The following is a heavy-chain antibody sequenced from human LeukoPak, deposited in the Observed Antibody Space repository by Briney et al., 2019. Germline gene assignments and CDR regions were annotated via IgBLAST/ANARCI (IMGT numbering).Heavy chain of an antibody. Sequence: GGSLRLSCAASGFTFSSYAMHWVRQAPGKGLEWVAVISYDGSNKYYADSVKGRFTISRDNSKNTLYLQMNSLRAEETAVYYCAVENDAFDIWGQGTMVTVSS. J-gene: IGHJ3*02. V-gene: IGHV3-30-3*01. CDR3: AVENDAFDI. CDR1: GFTFSSYA. CDR2: ISYDGSNK.